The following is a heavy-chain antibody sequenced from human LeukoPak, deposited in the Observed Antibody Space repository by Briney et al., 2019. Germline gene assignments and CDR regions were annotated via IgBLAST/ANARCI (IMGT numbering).Heavy chain of an antibody. J-gene: IGHJ4*02. CDR2: ISAYNGNT. CDR1: GYTFTSYG. CDR3: ARPITMVRGVKAYGY. V-gene: IGHV1-18*01. Sequence: ASVKVSCKASGYTFTSYGISWVRQAPGQGLEWMGWISAYNGNTNYAQKLQGRVTMTRNTSISTAYMELSSLRSEDTAVYYCARPITMVRGVKAYGYWGQGTLVTVSS. D-gene: IGHD3-10*01.